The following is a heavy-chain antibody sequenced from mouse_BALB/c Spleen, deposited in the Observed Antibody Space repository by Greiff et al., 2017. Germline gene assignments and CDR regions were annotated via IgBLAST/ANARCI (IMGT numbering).Heavy chain of an antibody. J-gene: IGHJ4*01. D-gene: IGHD1-1*01. Sequence: EVKVVESGGGLVQPGGSLRLSCATSGFTFTDYYMSWVRQPPGKALEWLGFIRNKANGYTTEYSASVKGRFTISRDNSQSILYLQMNTLRAEDSATYYCARDGGTVYAMDYWGQGTSVTVSS. CDR3: ARDGGTVYAMDY. CDR1: GFTFTDYY. V-gene: IGHV7-3*02. CDR2: IRNKANGYTT.